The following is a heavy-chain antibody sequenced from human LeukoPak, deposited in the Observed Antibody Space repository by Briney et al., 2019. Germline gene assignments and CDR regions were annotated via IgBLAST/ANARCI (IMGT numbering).Heavy chain of an antibody. V-gene: IGHV3-53*01. D-gene: IGHD2-8*01. J-gene: IGHJ1*01. CDR3: ASMYFSQYLQH. Sequence: GGSLRLSCAASGXTVNSNYMSWVRQAPGKGLEWVSVIYSGGSTYYAYSVKGRFTISRDNSKNTLYLQMNSLRAEDTAVYYCASMYFSQYLQHWGQGTLVTVSS. CDR1: GXTVNSNY. CDR2: IYSGGST.